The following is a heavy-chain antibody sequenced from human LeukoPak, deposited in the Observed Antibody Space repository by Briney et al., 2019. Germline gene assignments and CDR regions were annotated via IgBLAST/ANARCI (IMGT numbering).Heavy chain of an antibody. V-gene: IGHV4-59*12. D-gene: IGHD1-1*01. CDR1: GGSINTYY. Sequence: KPSETLSLTCSVSGGSINTYYWSWIRQAPGEALEWLGYVFDSGVTRYNPSLKGRVTMSRDTSKNEFSLTLNSVTAADTAVYYCARYVPVRTGTTRASFDYWGLGTLVTVSS. CDR3: ARYVPVRTGTTRASFDY. J-gene: IGHJ4*02. CDR2: VFDSGVT.